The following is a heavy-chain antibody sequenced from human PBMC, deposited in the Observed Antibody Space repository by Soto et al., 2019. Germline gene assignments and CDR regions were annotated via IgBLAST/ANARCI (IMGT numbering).Heavy chain of an antibody. V-gene: IGHV1-46*01. CDR2: INPSGGST. J-gene: IGHJ6*02. Sequence: QVQLVQSGAEVKKPGASVKVSCKASGYTFTSYYMHWLRQAPGQGLKWRGIINPSGGSTSYAQKFQVRVKMTRDTSTSTVYMELGSLRTEDTAVYYCARCVHTGYYYGMDVWGQGTTVTVSS. CDR1: GYTFTSYY. CDR3: ARCVHTGYYYGMDV.